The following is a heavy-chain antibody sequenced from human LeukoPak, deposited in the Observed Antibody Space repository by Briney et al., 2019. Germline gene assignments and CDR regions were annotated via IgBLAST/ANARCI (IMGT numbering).Heavy chain of an antibody. CDR1: GYAFTSYA. V-gene: IGHV1-3*01. CDR3: ARDSGEYYFDY. J-gene: IGHJ4*02. D-gene: IGHD2-15*01. CDR2: INAGSGNT. Sequence: ASVKVSCKASGYAFTSYAMRWVRQAPGQRLEWMGWINAGSGNTKYSQNFQGRVTISRDTSASTAYMELSSLTSEDTAVYYCARDSGEYYFDYWGQGTLVTVSS.